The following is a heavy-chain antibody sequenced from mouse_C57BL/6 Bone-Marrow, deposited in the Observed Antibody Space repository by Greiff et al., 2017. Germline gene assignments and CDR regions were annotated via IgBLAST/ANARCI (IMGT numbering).Heavy chain of an antibody. CDR1: GFNINDDY. D-gene: IGHD1-1*01. Sequence: VQLQQSGAELVRPGASVKLSCTASGFNINDDYMYWVKQRPEQGLEWIGWIVPEDGDTEYATKFQGQATITADTSSNTDYLQLNSLTSEDTADYYCTTSQYCGRAFDCWGQGATLTVSS. CDR3: TTSQYCGRAFDC. V-gene: IGHV14-4*01. J-gene: IGHJ2*01. CDR2: IVPEDGDT.